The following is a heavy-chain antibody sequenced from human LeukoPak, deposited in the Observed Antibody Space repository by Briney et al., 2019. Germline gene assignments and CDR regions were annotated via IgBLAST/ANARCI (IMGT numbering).Heavy chain of an antibody. V-gene: IGHV3-7*01. CDR1: GCTFSSYW. J-gene: IGHJ4*02. D-gene: IGHD3-10*01. CDR3: AREHKGIFDY. CDR2: IKQEGSEK. Sequence: GGALRLSCAGCGCTFSSYWMSGVGQARGKGVEGVANIKQEGSEKYYVDSVKGRFTISRDNAKNSLYLQMNSLRAEDTAVYYCAREHKGIFDYWGQGTLVTVSS.